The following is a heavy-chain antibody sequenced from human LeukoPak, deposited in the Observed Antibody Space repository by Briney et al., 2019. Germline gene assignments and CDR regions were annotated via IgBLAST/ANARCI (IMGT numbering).Heavy chain of an antibody. V-gene: IGHV3-21*04. Sequence: GGSLRLSCAASGFTFSSYSMNWVRQAPGKGLEWVSSISSSSSYIYYADSVKGRFTISRDNAKNTLYLQMNSLRSDDTAVYYCARSGRGTYYYFDYWGQGTLVTVSS. CDR1: GFTFSSYS. CDR2: ISSSSSYI. J-gene: IGHJ4*02. CDR3: ARSGRGTYYYFDY. D-gene: IGHD1-26*01.